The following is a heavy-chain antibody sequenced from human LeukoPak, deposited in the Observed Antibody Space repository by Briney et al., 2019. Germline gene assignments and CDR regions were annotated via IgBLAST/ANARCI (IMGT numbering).Heavy chain of an antibody. CDR2: INHSGST. CDR1: GGSFSGYY. Sequence: PSETLSLTGAVYGGSFSGYYWSWIRQPPGKGLEWIGEINHSGSTNYNPSLKSRVTISVDTSKNQFSLKLSSVTAADTAVYYCARGPYCSGGSCYRARYYFDYWGQGTLVTVSS. CDR3: ARGPYCSGGSCYRARYYFDY. J-gene: IGHJ4*02. D-gene: IGHD2-15*01. V-gene: IGHV4-34*01.